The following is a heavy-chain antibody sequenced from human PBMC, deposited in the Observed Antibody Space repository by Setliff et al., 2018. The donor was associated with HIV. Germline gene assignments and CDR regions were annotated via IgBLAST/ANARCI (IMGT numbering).Heavy chain of an antibody. CDR1: GGSISSGSYY. CDR3: AKDPRAAVATICDY. D-gene: IGHD5-12*01. J-gene: IGHJ4*02. CDR2: INHSGST. V-gene: IGHV4-61*09. Sequence: TLSLTCTVSGGSISSGSYYWSWIRQPAGKGLEWIGEINHSGSTNYNPSLKSRVTISLDTSKNQFSLKLTSVTAADTAVYYCAKDPRAAVATICDYWGQGTLVTVSS.